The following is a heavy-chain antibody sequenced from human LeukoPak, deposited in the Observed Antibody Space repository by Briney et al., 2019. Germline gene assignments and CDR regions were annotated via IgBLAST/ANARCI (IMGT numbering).Heavy chain of an antibody. V-gene: IGHV4-59*13. Sequence: KPSETLSLTCTVSGVSISSYYWSWIRQPPGKGLEWIGYIYYSGSTNYNPSLKSRVTISVDTSKNQFSLKLSSVTAADTAVYYCARESYSSDAFDIWGQGTMVTVSS. D-gene: IGHD6-13*01. CDR2: IYYSGST. J-gene: IGHJ3*02. CDR1: GVSISSYY. CDR3: ARESYSSDAFDI.